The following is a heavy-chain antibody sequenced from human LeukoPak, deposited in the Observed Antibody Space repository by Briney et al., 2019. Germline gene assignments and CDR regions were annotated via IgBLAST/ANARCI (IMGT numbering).Heavy chain of an antibody. J-gene: IGHJ6*03. CDR3: AREWGSSWSNYYYYYYMDV. V-gene: IGHV6-1*01. CDR1: GDSVSSNSAA. CDR2: TYYRSKWYN. D-gene: IGHD6-13*01. Sequence: SQTLSLTCAISGDSVSSNSAAWNWIRQSPSRGLEWLGRTYYRSKWYNDYAVSVKSRITINPDTSKNQFSLQLNSVTPEDTAVYYCAREWGSSWSNYYYYYYMDVWGKGTTVTISS.